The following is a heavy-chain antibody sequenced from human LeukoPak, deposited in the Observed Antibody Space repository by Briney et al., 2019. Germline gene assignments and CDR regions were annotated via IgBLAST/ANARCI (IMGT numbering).Heavy chain of an antibody. CDR1: GFTFSSYA. V-gene: IGHV3-23*01. D-gene: IGHD6-6*01. CDR3: AKDRSSSSTYGY. J-gene: IGHJ4*02. Sequence: GGSLRLSCAASGFTFSSYAMSWVRQAPGKGLEWVSAISGSGGSTYYADSVKGRFTISRDNIKNTVDLQMNSLRGEDTAVYYCAKDRSSSSTYGYWGQGTLVTVSS. CDR2: ISGSGGST.